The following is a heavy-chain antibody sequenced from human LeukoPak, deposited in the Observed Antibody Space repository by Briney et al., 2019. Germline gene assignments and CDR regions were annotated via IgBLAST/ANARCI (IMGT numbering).Heavy chain of an antibody. J-gene: IGHJ4*02. D-gene: IGHD6-19*01. V-gene: IGHV4-59*08. CDR2: TYYSGST. CDR3: ASRRIAVAGTPFDY. CDR1: GGSISSYY. Sequence: SETLSLTCTVSGGSISSYYWSWIRQPPGKGLEWIGYTYYSGSTNYNPSLKSRVTISVDTSKNQFSLKLSSVTAADTAVYYCASRRIAVAGTPFDYWGQGTLVTVSS.